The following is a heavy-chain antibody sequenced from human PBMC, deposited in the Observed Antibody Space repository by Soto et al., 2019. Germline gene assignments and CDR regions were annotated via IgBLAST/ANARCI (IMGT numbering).Heavy chain of an antibody. CDR2: RFYSGST. D-gene: IGHD3-10*01. J-gene: IGHJ4*02. CDR3: ARITVRGVVDY. Sequence: SETLSLTCTVAGDSISGYYWSWIRQPPGKGLEWIGYRFYSGSTSYNPSLKSRLSMSIDMSKNQFSLKLTSVTAADTAAYYCARITVRGVVDYWGQGPLVTVSS. CDR1: GDSISGYY. V-gene: IGHV4-59*01.